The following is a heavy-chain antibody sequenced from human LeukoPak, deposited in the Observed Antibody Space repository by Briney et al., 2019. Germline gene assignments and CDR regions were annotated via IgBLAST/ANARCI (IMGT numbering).Heavy chain of an antibody. V-gene: IGHV4-59*01. CDR2: IYYSGST. CDR1: GGSISSYY. Sequence: SETLSLTCTVSGGSISSYYWSWIRQPPGKGLEWIGYIYYSGSTNYNPSLKSRVTISVDTSKNQFSLKLSSATAADTAVYYCARGKRGFRHFDYWGQGTLVTVSS. D-gene: IGHD3-16*01. J-gene: IGHJ4*02. CDR3: ARGKRGFRHFDY.